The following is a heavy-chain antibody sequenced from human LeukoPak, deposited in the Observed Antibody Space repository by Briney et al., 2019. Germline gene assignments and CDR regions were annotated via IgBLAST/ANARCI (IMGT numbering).Heavy chain of an antibody. CDR2: IYYSGST. CDR1: GGSISSYY. CDR3: ARDGGYSYGYYYYVDV. J-gene: IGHJ6*03. D-gene: IGHD5-18*01. V-gene: IGHV4-59*01. Sequence: SETLSLTCTVSGGSISSYYWSWIRQPPGKGLEWIGYIYYSGSTNYNPSLKSRVTISVDTSKNQFSLKLSSVTAADTAVYYCARDGGYSYGYYYYVDVWGKGTTVTVSS.